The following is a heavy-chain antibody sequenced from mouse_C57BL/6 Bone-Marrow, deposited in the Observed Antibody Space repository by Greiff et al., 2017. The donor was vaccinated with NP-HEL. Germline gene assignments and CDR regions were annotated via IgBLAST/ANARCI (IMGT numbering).Heavy chain of an antibody. D-gene: IGHD4-1*01. Sequence: EVKLQESGPGLVKPSQSLSLTCSVTGYSITSGYYWNWIRQFPGNKLEWMGYISYDGSNNYNPSLKNRISITRDTSKNQFFLKLNSVTTEDTATYYCARDRGAGTGGALPYWGQGTLVTVSA. V-gene: IGHV3-6*01. CDR1: GYSITSGYY. CDR2: ISYDGSN. CDR3: ARDRGAGTGGALPY. J-gene: IGHJ3*01.